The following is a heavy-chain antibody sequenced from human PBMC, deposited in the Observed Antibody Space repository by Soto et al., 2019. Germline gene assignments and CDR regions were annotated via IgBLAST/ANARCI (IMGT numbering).Heavy chain of an antibody. V-gene: IGHV1-2*02. CDR1: GNTFTAYF. CDR2: INPNSRAT. J-gene: IGHJ4*02. CDR3: AARYCTSTTCFPFDS. Sequence: ASVKVSCKASGNTFTAYFIHWVRQAPGQGLEWMGWINPNSRATKYAQKFQGRVTMTRGTSISTAYMELGRLTSDDTATYYCAARYCTSTTCFPFDSWGQGTLVTVSS. D-gene: IGHD2-2*01.